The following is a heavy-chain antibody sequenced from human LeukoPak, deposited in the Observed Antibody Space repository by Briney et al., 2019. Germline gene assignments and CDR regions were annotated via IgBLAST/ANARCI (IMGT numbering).Heavy chain of an antibody. D-gene: IGHD6-19*01. J-gene: IGHJ4*02. V-gene: IGHV1-69*04. CDR2: IIPILGIA. CDR3: AREMGSGWYVFDY. Sequence: ASVKVSCKASGGTFSSYAISWVRQAPGQGLEWMGRIIPILGIANYAQKFQGRVTITADKSTSTAYMELSSLRSEHTAVYYCAREMGSGWYVFDYWGQGTLVTVSS. CDR1: GGTFSSYA.